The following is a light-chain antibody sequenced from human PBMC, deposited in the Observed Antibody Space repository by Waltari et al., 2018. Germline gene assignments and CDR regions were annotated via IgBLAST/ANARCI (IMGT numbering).Light chain of an antibody. CDR3: SSYTSSNTLV. J-gene: IGLJ2*01. V-gene: IGLV2-14*01. CDR1: SSDVGGYNY. CDR2: AVS. Sequence: QSALTQPASVSGSPGQSITISCTGTSSDVGGYNYVSWYQQPPGKAPKLMIYAVSTRPSGVSNRFSGSKSGNTASLTISGLQAEDEADYYCSSYTSSNTLVFGGGTKLTVL.